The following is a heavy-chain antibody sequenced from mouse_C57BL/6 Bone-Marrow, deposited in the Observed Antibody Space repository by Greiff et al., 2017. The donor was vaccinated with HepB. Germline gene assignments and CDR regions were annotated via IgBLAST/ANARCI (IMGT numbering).Heavy chain of an antibody. CDR3: ARGLDYYAMDY. Sequence: QVQLQQPGAELVKPGASVKLSCKASGYTFTSYWMHWVKQRPGQGLEWIGMIHPNSGSTNYNEKFKSKATLTVDKSSSTAYMQLSSLTSEDPAVYYCARGLDYYAMDYWGQGTSVTVSS. D-gene: IGHD2-13*01. V-gene: IGHV1-64*01. CDR2: IHPNSGST. CDR1: GYTFTSYW. J-gene: IGHJ4*01.